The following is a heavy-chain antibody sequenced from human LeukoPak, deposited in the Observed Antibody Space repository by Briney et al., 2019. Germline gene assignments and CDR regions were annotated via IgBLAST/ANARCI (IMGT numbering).Heavy chain of an antibody. CDR2: INHSGST. J-gene: IGHJ4*02. V-gene: IGHV4-38-2*02. CDR1: GYSISSGYY. D-gene: IGHD3-10*01. Sequence: SETLSLTCTVSGYSISSGYYWGWIQQPPGKGLEWIGEINHSGSTNYNPSLKSRVTISVDTSKNQFSLKLSSVTAADTAVYYCARGRSRVYYYGSGSHDWDYWGQGTLVTVSS. CDR3: ARGRSRVYYYGSGSHDWDY.